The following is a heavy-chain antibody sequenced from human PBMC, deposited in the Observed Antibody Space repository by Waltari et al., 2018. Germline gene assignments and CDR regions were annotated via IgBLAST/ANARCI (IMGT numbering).Heavy chain of an antibody. CDR3: AREGIYSSATDARFDP. CDR2: MYTSGSA. D-gene: IGHD6-25*01. V-gene: IGHV4-61*02. J-gene: IGHJ5*02. CDR1: GGSISSGSYY. Sequence: QVQLQESGPGLVKPSQTLSLTCTVSGGSISSGSYYWSWIRQSAGKGVEWIGRMYTSGSANYSPSLKSRFTISVDTSKNQFSLKLSSVTAADTAVYYCAREGIYSSATDARFDPWGQGTLVTVSS.